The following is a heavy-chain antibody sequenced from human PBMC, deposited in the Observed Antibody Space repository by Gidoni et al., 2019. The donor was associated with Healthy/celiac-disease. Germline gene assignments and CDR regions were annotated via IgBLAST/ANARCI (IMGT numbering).Heavy chain of an antibody. V-gene: IGHV3-21*01. J-gene: IGHJ3*02. D-gene: IGHD3-3*01. CDR1: GFTFSSYS. Sequence: EVQLVESGGGLVKPGGSLRLCCAACGFTFSSYSMNWVRQAPGKGMEWVSSISSSSSYIYYADSVKGRFTIARDNAKNSLYLQMNSLRAEDTAVYYCARGGDYDFWSGYLNHAFDIWGQGTMVTVSS. CDR3: ARGGDYDFWSGYLNHAFDI. CDR2: ISSSSSYI.